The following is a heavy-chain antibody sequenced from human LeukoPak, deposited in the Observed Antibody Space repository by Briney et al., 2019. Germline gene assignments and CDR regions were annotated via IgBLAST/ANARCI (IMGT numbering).Heavy chain of an antibody. CDR3: ARAPRNWGFDY. J-gene: IGHJ4*02. V-gene: IGHV1-8*02. Sequence: ASVKVSCKASGYTFTSYGINWVRQATGQGLEWMGWMNPNSGNTGYAQKFQGRVTMTRNTSISTAYMELSSLKSDDTAVYSCARAPRNWGFDYWGLGTLVTVSS. D-gene: IGHD7-27*01. CDR1: GYTFTSYG. CDR2: MNPNSGNT.